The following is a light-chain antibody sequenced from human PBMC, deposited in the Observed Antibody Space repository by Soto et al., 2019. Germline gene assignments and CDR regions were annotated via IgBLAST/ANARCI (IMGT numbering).Light chain of an antibody. CDR3: IQDYNYPLT. Sequence: DIQMTQSPSTLPASVGDRVTITCRASQNIKTWLAWYQQKPGKAPKILIYDASTLESGVPSRFSGSGSGSEFTLTISSLQPEDFATYYCIQDYNYPLTFGGGTKVDIK. J-gene: IGKJ4*01. V-gene: IGKV1-5*01. CDR2: DAS. CDR1: QNIKTW.